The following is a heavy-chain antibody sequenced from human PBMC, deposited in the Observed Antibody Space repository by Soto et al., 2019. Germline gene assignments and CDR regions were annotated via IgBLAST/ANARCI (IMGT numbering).Heavy chain of an antibody. CDR1: GFTFSSSA. V-gene: IGHV3-30-3*01. CDR2: ISYDGSNT. J-gene: IGHJ4*02. CDR3: AKARAQYYDFWSGYPVDY. D-gene: IGHD3-3*01. Sequence: GGSLRLSCAASGFTFSSSAMHWVRQAPGKGLEWVAVISYDGSNTYYADSVKGRFTISRDNSKNTLYLQMNSLRAEDTAVYYCAKARAQYYDFWSGYPVDYWGQGTLVTVSS.